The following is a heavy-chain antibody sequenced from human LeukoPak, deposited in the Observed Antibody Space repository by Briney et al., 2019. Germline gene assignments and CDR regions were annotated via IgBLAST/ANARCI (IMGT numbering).Heavy chain of an antibody. J-gene: IGHJ4*02. CDR2: ICSRGSYI. V-gene: IGHV3-48*03. D-gene: IGHD3-10*01. CDR1: GFTFSSYE. Sequence: PGGSLRLSCVVSGFTFSSYEMNWVRQAPGMGVEWVSYICSRGSYIYYAESVKGRFTISGDNAKNSLYLQMNSLRAEDTAVYYCARDLYYFGSGSYVPGLPDYWGQGTLVTVSS. CDR3: ARDLYYFGSGSYVPGLPDY.